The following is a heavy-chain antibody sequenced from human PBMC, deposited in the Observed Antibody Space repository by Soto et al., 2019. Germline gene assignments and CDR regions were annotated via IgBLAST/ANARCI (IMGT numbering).Heavy chain of an antibody. CDR2: IYSGETT. J-gene: IGHJ4*02. CDR1: GFNVNSDY. D-gene: IGHD2-21*02. CDR3: TRDGRGLGRLSLFEY. Sequence: GGSLRLSCAASGFNVNSDYMNWVRQTPGKGLEWVASIYSGETTYYADSVRGRFTISSDKSKNTLYFQLSSLRIEDTAVYYCTRDGRGLGRLSLFEYWGQGVLVTSPQ. V-gene: IGHV3-53*01.